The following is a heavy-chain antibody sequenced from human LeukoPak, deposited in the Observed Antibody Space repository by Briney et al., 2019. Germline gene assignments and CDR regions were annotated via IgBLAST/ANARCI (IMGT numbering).Heavy chain of an antibody. Sequence: SETLSLTCTVSGGSISSSSYYWGWIRQPPGEGLEWIASIYYSGTTYYNPSLKSRVTISVDTSKSQFSLKLTSVTAADTAVYYCARGNTVVTPGYFDLWGRGTLVTVSS. J-gene: IGHJ2*01. D-gene: IGHD4-23*01. CDR2: IYYSGTT. CDR1: GGSISSSSYY. V-gene: IGHV4-39*07. CDR3: ARGNTVVTPGYFDL.